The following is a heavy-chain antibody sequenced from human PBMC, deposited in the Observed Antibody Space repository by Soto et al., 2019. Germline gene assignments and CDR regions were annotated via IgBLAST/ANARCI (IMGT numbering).Heavy chain of an antibody. CDR1: GGTFSSYA. CDR2: IIPIFGTA. CDR3: ARHYYDSSGYYSGGAFDI. D-gene: IGHD3-22*01. Sequence: SVKVSCKASGGTFSSYAISWVRQAPGQGLEWMGGIIPIFGTANYAQKFQGRVTITADESTSTAYMELSSLRSEDTAVYYCARHYYDSSGYYSGGAFDICGQGTMVTVSS. V-gene: IGHV1-69*13. J-gene: IGHJ3*02.